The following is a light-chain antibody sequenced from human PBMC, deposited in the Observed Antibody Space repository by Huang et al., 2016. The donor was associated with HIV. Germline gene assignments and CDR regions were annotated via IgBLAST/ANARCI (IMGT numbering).Light chain of an antibody. CDR3: QQYDSLPPWP. J-gene: IGKJ1*01. V-gene: IGKV1-33*01. CDR1: QDIANY. Sequence: DIQMTQSPSSLSASVGDRVTITCQASQDIANYLNWYQQKPGQAPKLLIYDASNFETGVPSRFSGSASGTDCTFTISSLQPEDIATYYCQQYDSLPPWPFGQGTKVEVK. CDR2: DAS.